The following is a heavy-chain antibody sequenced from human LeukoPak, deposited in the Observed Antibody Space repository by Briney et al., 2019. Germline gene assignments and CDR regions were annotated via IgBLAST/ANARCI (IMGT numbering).Heavy chain of an antibody. D-gene: IGHD3-9*01. CDR2: IWSDASNN. V-gene: IGHV3-33*01. Sequence: PGGSLRLSSAAPGYTFSSYGMHWVRQNPAKGMQWVAVIWSDASNNYYTDSVRGRFTISRDNSKNTLYLQMNSLRAEDTAVYYCTRTDNIRYFDIWGQGTLVTVSS. J-gene: IGHJ4*02. CDR3: TRTDNIRYFDI. CDR1: GYTFSSYG.